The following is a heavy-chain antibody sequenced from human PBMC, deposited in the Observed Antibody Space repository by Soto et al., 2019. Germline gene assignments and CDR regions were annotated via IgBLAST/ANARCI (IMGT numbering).Heavy chain of an antibody. D-gene: IGHD1-26*01. V-gene: IGHV3-30*18. Sequence: GGSLRLSFAASGFTFSSSWMHWVRQAPGKGLEWVAVISYDGSNKYYADSVKGRFTISRDNSKNTLYLQMNSLRAEDTAVYYCAKDFKWELRGPEYWGEGTLVTVSS. CDR2: ISYDGSNK. CDR1: GFTFSSSW. J-gene: IGHJ4*02. CDR3: AKDFKWELRGPEY.